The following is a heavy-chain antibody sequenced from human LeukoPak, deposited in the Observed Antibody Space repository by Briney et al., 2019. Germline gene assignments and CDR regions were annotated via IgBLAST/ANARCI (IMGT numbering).Heavy chain of an antibody. V-gene: IGHV1-18*01. J-gene: IGHJ6*02. Sequence: ASVKVSCKASGYTFTSYGISWVRQAPGQGLEWMGWISAYNGNTNYAQKLQGRVTMTTDTSTSTAYMELRSLRSDDTAVYYCARENSSIAVAHSPGCYYYYGMDVWGQGPTVTVSS. D-gene: IGHD6-19*01. CDR1: GYTFTSYG. CDR3: ARENSSIAVAHSPGCYYYYGMDV. CDR2: ISAYNGNT.